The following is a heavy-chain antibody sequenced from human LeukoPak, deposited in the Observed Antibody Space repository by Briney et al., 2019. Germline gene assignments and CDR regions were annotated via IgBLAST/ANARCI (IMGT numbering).Heavy chain of an antibody. J-gene: IGHJ5*02. D-gene: IGHD3-22*01. CDR3: ARPYYYDSRIDP. V-gene: IGHV4-30-4*01. CDR1: GGSLCSGDYY. CDR2: MYYSGST. Sequence: PSETLSLTCTVSGGSLCSGDYYWSWIRQPPGKGLEWIAYMYYSGSTYYNPSLNSRVTMTADTSKNQLSLKLSSVTAADTAVYDCARPYYYDSRIDPWGQGILVTVSS.